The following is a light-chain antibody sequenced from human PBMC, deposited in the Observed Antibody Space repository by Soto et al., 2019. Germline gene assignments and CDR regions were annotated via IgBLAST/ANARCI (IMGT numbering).Light chain of an antibody. CDR3: QLYGTSRA. V-gene: IGKV3-20*01. CDR2: GVS. Sequence: ETVLTQSPGTLSLSPGERATLSCRASQSLGSDYLAWYQQKPGQAPRLLIYGVSSRATDIPDRFSSSGSGTDFTLTISRLEQEDFAMYYCQLYGTSRAFGQGTKVQI. CDR1: QSLGSDY. J-gene: IGKJ1*01.